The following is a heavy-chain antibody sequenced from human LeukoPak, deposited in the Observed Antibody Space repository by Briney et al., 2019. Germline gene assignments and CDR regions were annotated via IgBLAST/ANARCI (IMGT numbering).Heavy chain of an antibody. V-gene: IGHV4-59*08. CDR1: GGSISSYY. D-gene: IGHD3-10*01. CDR3: ARHMRGDYFDY. J-gene: IGHJ4*02. CDR2: LYYSGST. Sequence: SETLSLTCTVSGGSISSYYWSWIRQPPGKRLEWIGYLYYSGSTYYDPSLKSRVTISVDTSKNQMSLKLTSVTAADTAVYYCARHMRGDYFDYWGQGTLVTVSS.